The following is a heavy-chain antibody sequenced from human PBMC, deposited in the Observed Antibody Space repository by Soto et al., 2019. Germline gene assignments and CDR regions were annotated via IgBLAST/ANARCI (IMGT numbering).Heavy chain of an antibody. CDR3: AGAAYGSGNFYX. D-gene: IGHD3-10*01. CDR1: GGSISSGGYS. J-gene: IGHJ4*02. Sequence: PSLPCAVSGGSISSGGYSWSWIRQPPGKGREWSGYIYHSGSTYDNPSLNSRVTISVDRSKNQFSLKLSSVTAADTAVYYCAGAAYGSGNFYXWGQGTLVTVSX. CDR2: IYHSGST. V-gene: IGHV4-30-2*01.